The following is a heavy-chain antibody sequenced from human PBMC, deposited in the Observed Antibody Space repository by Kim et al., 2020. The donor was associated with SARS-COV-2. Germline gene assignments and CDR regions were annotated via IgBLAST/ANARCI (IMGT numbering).Heavy chain of an antibody. Sequence: RVTISVDTSKNQFSLKLSSVTAADTAVYYCARGRGYGYSSGWYFHNWFDPWGQGTLVTVSS. D-gene: IGHD6-19*01. CDR3: ARGRGYGYSSGWYFHNWFDP. J-gene: IGHJ5*02. V-gene: IGHV4-34*01.